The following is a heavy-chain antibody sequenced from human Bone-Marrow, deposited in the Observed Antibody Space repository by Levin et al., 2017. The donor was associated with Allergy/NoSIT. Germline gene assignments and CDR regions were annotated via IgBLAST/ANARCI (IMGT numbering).Heavy chain of an antibody. CDR3: ARAGGAVAVPPLC. CDR1: GFTFSSYA. Sequence: GGSLRLSCAASGFTFSSYAMHWVRQAPGKGLEWVAVISYDGSNKYYADSVKDRFTISRDNSKNTLYLQMNSLRAEDTAVYYCARAGGAVAVPPLCWGQGTLVTVSS. V-gene: IGHV3-30*04. CDR2: ISYDGSNK. J-gene: IGHJ4*02. D-gene: IGHD6-19*01.